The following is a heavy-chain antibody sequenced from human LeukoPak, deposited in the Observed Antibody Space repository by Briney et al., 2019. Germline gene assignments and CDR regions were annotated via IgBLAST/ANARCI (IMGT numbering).Heavy chain of an antibody. CDR1: GGSVSSGSYY. CDR2: IYYSGST. CDR3: ASTPHYYGSGSFVD. J-gene: IGHJ4*02. D-gene: IGHD3-10*01. V-gene: IGHV4-61*01. Sequence: KSSETLSLTCTVSGGSVSSGSYYWSWIRQPLGKGLEWIGYIYYSGSTNYNPSLKSRVTISVDTSKNQFSLKLSSVTAADTAVYYCASTPHYYGSGSFVDWGQGTLVTVSS.